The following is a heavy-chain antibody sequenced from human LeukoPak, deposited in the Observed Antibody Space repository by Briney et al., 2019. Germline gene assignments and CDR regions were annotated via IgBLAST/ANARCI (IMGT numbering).Heavy chain of an antibody. CDR1: GFTSADYA. Sequence: RPGGSLRLSCAASGFTSADYAMSWVRQPPGKGLEWVSGINWNGGSTGYADSVKGRFTISRDNAKNSLYLQMNSLRAEDTALYHCARAGGEDYYYGMDVWGQGTTVTVSS. V-gene: IGHV3-20*01. D-gene: IGHD3-10*01. CDR2: INWNGGST. CDR3: ARAGGEDYYYGMDV. J-gene: IGHJ6*02.